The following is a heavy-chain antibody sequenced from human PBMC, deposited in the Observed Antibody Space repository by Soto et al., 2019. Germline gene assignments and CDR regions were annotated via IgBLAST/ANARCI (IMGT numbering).Heavy chain of an antibody. J-gene: IGHJ4*02. D-gene: IGHD2-21*02. CDR3: ANNLVYCGGDCYLDD. CDR1: GGTFSSYA. V-gene: IGHV1-69*12. Sequence: QVQLVQSGAEVKKPGSSVKVSCKASGGTFSSYAISWVRQAPGQGIEWMGGIIPIFGTANYAQKFQGRVTITADESTSTADMELSSLRSEDTAVYYCANNLVYCGGDCYLDDWCQGTLVTVSS. CDR2: IIPIFGTA.